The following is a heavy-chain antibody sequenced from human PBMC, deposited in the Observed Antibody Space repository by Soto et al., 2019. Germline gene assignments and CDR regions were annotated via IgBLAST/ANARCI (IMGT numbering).Heavy chain of an antibody. J-gene: IGHJ4*02. Sequence: GGSLRLSCAASGFTFSTYTMSWVRQPPGKGLEWVSAVLQTGSSTFYADSVKGRFTISRDNSKNTLYLQMNNLRAEDTAVYYCAKDFTPDGYWDFDYWGQGTLVTVSS. CDR3: AKDFTPDGYWDFDY. CDR2: VLQTGSST. CDR1: GFTFSTYT. V-gene: IGHV3-23*01. D-gene: IGHD4-17*01.